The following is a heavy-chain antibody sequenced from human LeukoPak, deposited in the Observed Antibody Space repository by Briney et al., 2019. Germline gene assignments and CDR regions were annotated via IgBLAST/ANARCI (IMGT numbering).Heavy chain of an antibody. V-gene: IGHV3-21*01. J-gene: IGHJ6*02. Sequence: GGSLRLSCAASGFTFSSYSMNWVRQAPGKGLEWVSSISSSSSYIYYADSVKGRFTISRDNAKNSLYLQMNSLRAEDTAVYYCASVVVVAASYYYGMDVWGQGTTVTVSS. CDR1: GFTFSSYS. CDR3: ASVVVVAASYYYGMDV. D-gene: IGHD2-15*01. CDR2: ISSSSSYI.